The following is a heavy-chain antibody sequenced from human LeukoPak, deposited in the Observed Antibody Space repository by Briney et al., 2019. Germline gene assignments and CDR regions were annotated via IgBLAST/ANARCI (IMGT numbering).Heavy chain of an antibody. J-gene: IGHJ4*02. V-gene: IGHV1-2*02. D-gene: IGHD3-9*01. CDR3: ARGGHRYFDWLSSPFDY. CDR1: GYTFTGYY. CDR2: INPNSGGT. Sequence: ASVKVSCKASGYTFTGYYMHWVRQATGQGLEWMGWINPNSGGTNYAQKFQGRVTMTRDTSISTAYMELSRLRSDDTAVYYCARGGHRYFDWLSSPFDYWGQGTLVTVSS.